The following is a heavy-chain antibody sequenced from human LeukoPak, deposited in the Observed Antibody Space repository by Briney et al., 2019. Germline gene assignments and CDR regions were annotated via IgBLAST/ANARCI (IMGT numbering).Heavy chain of an antibody. CDR3: TTGVSLVGATKTTDY. CDR2: IKSKTDGGTT. J-gene: IGHJ4*02. Sequence: GGSLRLSCAASGFTFSNAWMSWVRQAPGKGLEWVGRIKSKTDGGTTDYAAPVKGRFTISRDDSKNTLYLQMNSLKTEATAVYYCTTGVSLVGATKTTDYWGQGTLVTVSS. V-gene: IGHV3-15*01. CDR1: GFTFSNAW. D-gene: IGHD1-26*01.